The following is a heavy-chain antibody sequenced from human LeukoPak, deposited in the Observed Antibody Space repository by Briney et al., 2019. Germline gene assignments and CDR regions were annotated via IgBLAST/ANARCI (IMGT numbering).Heavy chain of an antibody. D-gene: IGHD3-10*01. Sequence: SETLSLTCTVSGGSISSYYWSWIRQPPGKGLEWIGYIYYSGSTNYNPSLKSRVTISVDTSKNQFSLKLSSVTAADTAVYYCARRGSGSSFDYWGQGTLATVSS. CDR1: GGSISSYY. CDR3: ARRGSGSSFDY. J-gene: IGHJ4*02. V-gene: IGHV4-59*08. CDR2: IYYSGST.